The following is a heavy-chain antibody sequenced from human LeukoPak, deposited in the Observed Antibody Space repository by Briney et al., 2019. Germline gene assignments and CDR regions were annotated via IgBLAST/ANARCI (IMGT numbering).Heavy chain of an antibody. D-gene: IGHD1-26*01. CDR2: ITSSSSYI. CDR3: ARDPYSGGYSSYYYYYMDV. CDR1: GFTFSSYA. V-gene: IGHV3-21*01. Sequence: GGSLRLSCAASGFTFSSYAMSWVRQAPGKGLEWVSSITSSSSYIFYADSVKGRFTISRDNAKNSLYLQMNSLRAEDTAVYYCARDPYSGGYSSYYYYYMDVWGKGTTVTVSS. J-gene: IGHJ6*03.